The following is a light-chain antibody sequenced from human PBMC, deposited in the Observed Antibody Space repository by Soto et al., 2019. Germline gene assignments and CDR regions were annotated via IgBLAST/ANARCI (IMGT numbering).Light chain of an antibody. Sequence: LSCRASQSLRSTSLAWYQQKPGQAPRLLMYGASNRATGIPDKFSGGGSGTDFTLTISRLEPEDFAVYYCQHYGGSPPITFGQGTRLEIK. V-gene: IGKV3-20*01. J-gene: IGKJ5*01. CDR2: GAS. CDR1: QSLRSTS. CDR3: QHYGGSPPIT.